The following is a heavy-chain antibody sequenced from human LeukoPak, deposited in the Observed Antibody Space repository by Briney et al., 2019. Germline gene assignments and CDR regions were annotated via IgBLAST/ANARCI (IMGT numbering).Heavy chain of an antibody. Sequence: SGTLSLTCTVSGGSISTYYWSWIRQPPGKGLEWIGYIYYSGSTNYNPSLKSRVTISVDTSKNQFSLKLSSVTAADTAVYYCARVKGYSYGLYYFDYWGQGTLVTVSS. J-gene: IGHJ4*02. CDR3: ARVKGYSYGLYYFDY. V-gene: IGHV4-59*01. D-gene: IGHD5-18*01. CDR2: IYYSGST. CDR1: GGSISTYY.